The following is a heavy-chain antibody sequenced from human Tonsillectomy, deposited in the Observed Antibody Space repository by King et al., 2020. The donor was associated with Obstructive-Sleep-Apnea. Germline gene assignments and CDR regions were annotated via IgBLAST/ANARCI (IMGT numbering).Heavy chain of an antibody. D-gene: IGHD2-2*01. J-gene: IGHJ4*02. CDR2: VSAYNGNT. CDR1: GYTFTSYG. CDR3: ARDTCSSTSCYFPHFDY. Sequence: QLVQSGAEVKKPGASVKVACKASGYTFTSYGISWVRQAPGQGLEWMGLVSAYNGNTNYAQQLQGRVTMTKDTSTSTAYMELRSLRSDDTAVYYCARDTCSSTSCYFPHFDYWGQGTLVTVSS. V-gene: IGHV1-18*01.